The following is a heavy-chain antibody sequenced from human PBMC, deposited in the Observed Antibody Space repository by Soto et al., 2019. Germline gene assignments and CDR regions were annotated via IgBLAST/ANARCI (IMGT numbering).Heavy chain of an antibody. V-gene: IGHV1-18*01. CDR3: ERGRYGDY. Sequence: QVHLVQSGAEVKKPGASVKVSCQGSGYAFTTYGITWVRQAPGQGLEWMGWISAHNGNTNYAQKLQGRVTVTRDTSTSTAYMELRSLRYDDTAVYYCERGRYGDYWGQGARVTGSS. CDR1: GYAFTTYG. J-gene: IGHJ4*02. CDR2: ISAHNGNT. D-gene: IGHD1-1*01.